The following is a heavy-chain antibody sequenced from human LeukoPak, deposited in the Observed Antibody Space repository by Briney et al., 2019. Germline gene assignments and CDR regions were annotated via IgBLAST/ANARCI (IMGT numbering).Heavy chain of an antibody. CDR1: GFTVSGTH. J-gene: IGHJ5*01. Sequence: QAGGSLRLSCAASGFTVSGTHMSWVRQAPGKGLEWVSAMYTGGTTYYADSVTGRFTVSRDTSRNTPFLHMGSLRAEDTAVYYCAKDEVTSGGGLASWGQGTLVIVSS. CDR2: MYTGGTT. CDR3: AKDEVTSGGGLAS. D-gene: IGHD2-21*02. V-gene: IGHV3-53*01.